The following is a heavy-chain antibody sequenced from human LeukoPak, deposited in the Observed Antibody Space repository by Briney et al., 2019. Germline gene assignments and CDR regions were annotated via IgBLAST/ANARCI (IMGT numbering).Heavy chain of an antibody. CDR2: IYYSGST. Sequence: SETLSLTCTVSGGSISSYYWSWIRQPPGKGLEWIGYIYYSGSTNYNPSLKSRVTISVDTSKNQFSLKLSSVTAADTAVYYCARAARYSSSWDYYYGMDVWGQGTTVTVPS. CDR3: ARAARYSSSWDYYYGMDV. D-gene: IGHD6-13*01. J-gene: IGHJ6*02. CDR1: GGSISSYY. V-gene: IGHV4-59*01.